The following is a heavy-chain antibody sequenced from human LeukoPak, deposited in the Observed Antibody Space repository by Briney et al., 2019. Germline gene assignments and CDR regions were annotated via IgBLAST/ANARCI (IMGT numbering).Heavy chain of an antibody. Sequence: SVKVSCKASGGTFSSYAISWVRQAPGQGLEWMGRIIPIFGIANYAQKFQGRVTITADKSTSTAYMELSSLKASDTAMYYCARGFLEWLFHHDAFDIWGQGTMVTVSS. CDR3: ARGFLEWLFHHDAFDI. CDR2: IIPIFGIA. CDR1: GGTFSSYA. V-gene: IGHV1-69*04. J-gene: IGHJ3*02. D-gene: IGHD3-3*01.